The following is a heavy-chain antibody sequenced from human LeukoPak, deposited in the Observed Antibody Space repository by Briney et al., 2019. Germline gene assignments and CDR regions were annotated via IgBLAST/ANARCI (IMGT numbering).Heavy chain of an antibody. CDR1: GGTFNNYA. J-gene: IGHJ3*01. CDR3: ANYFDYYAAFDV. V-gene: IGHV1-69*05. Sequence: SVKVSCKTSGGTFNNYAINRVRQAPGQGLEWVGGVLPIFGAPASAQKFQGRVTFSTDASADTVYMEMSSLTSEDTAVYYCANYFDYYAAFDVWGQGTMVTVSS. D-gene: IGHD3-22*01. CDR2: VLPIFGAP.